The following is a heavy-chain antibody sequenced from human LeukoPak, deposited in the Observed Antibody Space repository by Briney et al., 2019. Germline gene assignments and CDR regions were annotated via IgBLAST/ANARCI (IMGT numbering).Heavy chain of an antibody. CDR3: ARRLGLGFGEYSNNWFDP. CDR1: GFTFSSYW. Sequence: PGGSLRLSCAASGFTFSSYWMSWVRQAPGKGLEWVANIKHDGSEKYYVDSVEGRFTISRDNAKNSLYLQMNSLRAEDTAVYYCARRLGLGFGEYSNNWFDPWGQGTLVTVSP. V-gene: IGHV3-7*01. J-gene: IGHJ5*02. D-gene: IGHD3-10*01. CDR2: IKHDGSEK.